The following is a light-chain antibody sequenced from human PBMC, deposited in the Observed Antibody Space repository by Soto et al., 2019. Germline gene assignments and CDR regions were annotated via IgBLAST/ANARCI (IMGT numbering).Light chain of an antibody. CDR3: PHYGDFPFT. V-gene: IGKV1-33*01. CDR1: QSISFY. CDR2: GAS. Sequence: DIQMTQSPSSLSASVGDRVTITCRASQSISFYLHWYQQKPGKAPKLLIYGASNLQTGVPSRFSGGGSGTEFTLTIRGLQPEDIATYYCPHYGDFPFTFGPGTKVEI. J-gene: IGKJ3*01.